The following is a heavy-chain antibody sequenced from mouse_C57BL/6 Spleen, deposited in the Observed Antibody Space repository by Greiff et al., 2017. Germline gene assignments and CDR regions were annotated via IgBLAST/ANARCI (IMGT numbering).Heavy chain of an antibody. CDR1: GYTFTDYY. CDR3: AKGIYYGKAWYFDV. V-gene: IGHV1-26*01. J-gene: IGHJ1*03. D-gene: IGHD2-1*01. CDR2: INPNNGGT. Sequence: EVQLQQSGPELVKPGASVKISCKASGYTFTDYYMNWVKQSHGKSLEWIGDINPNNGGTSYNQKFKGKATLTVDKSSSTAYMELRSLTSEDSAVYYCAKGIYYGKAWYFDVWGTGTTVTVSS.